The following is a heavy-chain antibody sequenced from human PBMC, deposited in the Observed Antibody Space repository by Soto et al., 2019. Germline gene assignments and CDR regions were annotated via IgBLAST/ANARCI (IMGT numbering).Heavy chain of an antibody. CDR1: GFTFSSYG. D-gene: IGHD2-21*01. V-gene: IGHV3-33*01. CDR2: IWYDGSNK. CDR3: AREGLDFLRNGMDV. Sequence: QVQLVESGGGVVQPGRSLRLSCAASGFTFSSYGMHWVRQAPGKGLEWVAVIWYDGSNKYYADSVKGRFTISRDNSKNTLYLQMNSLRAEDTAVYYCAREGLDFLRNGMDVWGQGTTVTVSS. J-gene: IGHJ6*02.